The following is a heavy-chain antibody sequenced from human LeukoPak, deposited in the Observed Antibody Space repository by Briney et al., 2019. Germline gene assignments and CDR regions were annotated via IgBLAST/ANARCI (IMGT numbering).Heavy chain of an antibody. V-gene: IGHV3-48*01. CDR3: ARGKVKEGMDV. J-gene: IGHJ6*02. CDR1: GFTFYCFS. CDR2: ISGSGSPI. Sequence: GGSLRLSCAASGFTFYCFSINWVRQAPGKGLVGVSYISGSGSPIYYADSVKGRFTISRDNAKNSLYLQINSLRAEDTAVYYCARGKVKEGMDVWGQGTTVTVSS. D-gene: IGHD4-23*01.